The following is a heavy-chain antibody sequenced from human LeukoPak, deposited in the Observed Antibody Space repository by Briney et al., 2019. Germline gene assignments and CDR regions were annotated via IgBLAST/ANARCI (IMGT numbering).Heavy chain of an antibody. Sequence: PSETLSLTCTVSGGSISSYYWSWIRQPPGKGLEWIGYIYYSGSTNYNPSLKSRVTISVDTSKNQFSLKLSSVTAADTAVYYCARVNNYYDSSGSSTNWFDPWGQGTLVTVSS. CDR3: ARVNNYYDSSGSSTNWFDP. CDR2: IYYSGST. D-gene: IGHD3-22*01. J-gene: IGHJ5*02. V-gene: IGHV4-59*01. CDR1: GGSISSYY.